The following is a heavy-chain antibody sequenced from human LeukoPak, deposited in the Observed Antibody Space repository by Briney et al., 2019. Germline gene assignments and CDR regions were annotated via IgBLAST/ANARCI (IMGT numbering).Heavy chain of an antibody. CDR1: GGSIRSHY. D-gene: IGHD3-9*01. Sequence: SETLSLTCTVSGGSIRSHYWSWIRQPPGKGLEWIGYIYYTGSTNYNPSLKSRITISIDTSKNQFSLNLSSVTAADTAVYYCASLTGYYEPRFDYWGQGTLVTVYS. J-gene: IGHJ4*02. V-gene: IGHV4-59*11. CDR3: ASLTGYYEPRFDY. CDR2: IYYTGST.